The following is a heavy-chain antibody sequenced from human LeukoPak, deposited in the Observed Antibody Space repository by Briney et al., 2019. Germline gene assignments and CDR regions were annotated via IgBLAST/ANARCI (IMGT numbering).Heavy chain of an antibody. CDR1: GGSISSYY. CDR2: IYYSGST. V-gene: IGHV4-59*08. D-gene: IGHD3-22*01. J-gene: IGHJ5*02. Sequence: SETLSLTCTVSGGSISSYYWSWIRQPPGKGLEWIGYIYYSGSTNYNPSLKSRVTISVDTSKNQFSLKLSSVTAADTAVYYCARSVYYYDSSGYYPSINWFDPWGQGTLVTVSS. CDR3: ARSVYYYDSSGYYPSINWFDP.